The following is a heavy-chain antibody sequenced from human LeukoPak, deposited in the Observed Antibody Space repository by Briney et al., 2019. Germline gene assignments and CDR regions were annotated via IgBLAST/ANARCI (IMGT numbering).Heavy chain of an antibody. CDR3: ARDGSIAVKNWFDP. CDR1: GFTFSDYY. Sequence: GGSLRLSCAASGFTFSDYYMSWIRQAPGKGLEWVSYISSSGSTIYYADSVKGRFTISRDNAKNSLYLQMNTLRAEDTAVYYCARDGSIAVKNWFDPWGQGTLVTVSS. V-gene: IGHV3-11*04. J-gene: IGHJ5*02. D-gene: IGHD6-19*01. CDR2: ISSSGSTI.